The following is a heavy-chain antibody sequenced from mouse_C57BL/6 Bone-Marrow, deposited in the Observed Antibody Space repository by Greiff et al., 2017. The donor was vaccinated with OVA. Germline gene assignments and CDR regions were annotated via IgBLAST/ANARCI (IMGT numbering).Heavy chain of an antibody. D-gene: IGHD1-1*01. CDR2: IYPRSGNT. V-gene: IGHV1-81*01. CDR3: ATPPFTVVDYLDY. J-gene: IGHJ2*01. Sequence: QVQLQQSGAELARPGASVKLSCKASGYTFTSYGISWVKQRTGQGLEWIGEIYPRSGNTYYNEKFKGKATLTADKSSSTAYMELRSLTSEDSAVYFCATPPFTVVDYLDYWGQGTTLTVSS. CDR1: GYTFTSYG.